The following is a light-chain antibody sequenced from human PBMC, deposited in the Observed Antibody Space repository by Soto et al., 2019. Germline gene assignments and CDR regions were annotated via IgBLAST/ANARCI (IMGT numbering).Light chain of an antibody. CDR2: DVS. V-gene: IGLV2-14*01. Sequence: QSALTQPASVSGSPGQSITISCTGTSSDVGGYNYVSWYQQHPGKAPKLMIYDVSNRPSGVSNRFSGSKSGNTASLTISGLQAEVEADYYCSSYTSRNTLVVFGGGTKLTVL. CDR3: SSYTSRNTLVV. J-gene: IGLJ2*01. CDR1: SSDVGGYNY.